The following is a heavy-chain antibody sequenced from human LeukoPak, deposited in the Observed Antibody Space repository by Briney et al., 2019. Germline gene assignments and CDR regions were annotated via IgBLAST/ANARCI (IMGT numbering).Heavy chain of an antibody. V-gene: IGHV1-2*02. CDR3: ARGWVGATSLGY. Sequence: GASVKVSCKASGYTFTGYYMHWVRQAPGQGLEWMGWINPSSGGTNYAQKFQGRVTMTRDTSISTAYMELSRLRSDDTAVYYCARGWVGATSLGYWGQGTLVTVSS. CDR2: INPSSGGT. CDR1: GYTFTGYY. D-gene: IGHD1-26*01. J-gene: IGHJ4*02.